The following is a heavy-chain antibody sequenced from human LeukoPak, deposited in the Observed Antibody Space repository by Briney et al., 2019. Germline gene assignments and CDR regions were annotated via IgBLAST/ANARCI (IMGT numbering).Heavy chain of an antibody. Sequence: SETLSLTCTLSRGSLRTADSYWAWVRQPPGEGLEWLGSIYFSGTPYFNPSLKSRVAVSIDTSKNQFSLKVTSVNASDTPVYFCARTSSWYAGGWFDSWGQGTLVTVSS. J-gene: IGHJ5*01. D-gene: IGHD6-13*01. CDR2: IYFSGTP. CDR1: RGSLRTADSY. V-gene: IGHV4-39*01. CDR3: ARTSSWYAGGWFDS.